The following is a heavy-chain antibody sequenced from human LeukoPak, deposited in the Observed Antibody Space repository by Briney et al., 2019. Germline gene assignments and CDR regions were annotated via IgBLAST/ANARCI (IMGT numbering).Heavy chain of an antibody. Sequence: QPGGSLRLSCAASGFTFSSYWMHWVRQAPGKGLEWVSILYSGDNTWYADSVKGRFTIYRDVSKNTMYLQMNALSGGDTAVYYCARRGYCGSTTCFDHWGQGTLVTVFS. CDR1: GFTFSSYW. J-gene: IGHJ4*02. CDR3: ARRGYCGSTTCFDH. D-gene: IGHD2-2*01. V-gene: IGHV3-66*01. CDR2: LYSGDNT.